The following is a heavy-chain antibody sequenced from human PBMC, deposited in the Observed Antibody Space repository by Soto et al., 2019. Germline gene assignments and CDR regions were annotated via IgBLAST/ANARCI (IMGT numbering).Heavy chain of an antibody. Sequence: PGESLKISCQGSGYTFTGYWIAWVRQMPGKGLEWMGIIFPGNSNIRYGPSFRGQVTISADKSFNTAYLQWSSLRASDTAVYYCARQYVWVPTIPMLSYDYWGRGTLVTVSS. D-gene: IGHD2-8*01. J-gene: IGHJ4*02. CDR2: IFPGNSNI. V-gene: IGHV5-51*01. CDR1: GYTFTGYW. CDR3: ARQYVWVPTIPMLSYDY.